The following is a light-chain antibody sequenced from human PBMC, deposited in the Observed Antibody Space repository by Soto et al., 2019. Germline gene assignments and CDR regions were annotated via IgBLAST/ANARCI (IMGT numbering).Light chain of an antibody. J-gene: IGKJ4*01. V-gene: IGKV3-11*01. CDR3: QQRANWPPLT. CDR1: ESVSTN. Sequence: TKSTANLSLSPGERVTLSCRASESVSTNLAWYQQKAGQAPRLLIYDASKRATDIPARFSGSGSGTDFTLTISGLEPEDFGVYYCQQRANWPPLTFGGGTKVDIK. CDR2: DAS.